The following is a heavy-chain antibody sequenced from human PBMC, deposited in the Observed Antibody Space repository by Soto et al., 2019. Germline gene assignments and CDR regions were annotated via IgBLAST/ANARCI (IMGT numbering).Heavy chain of an antibody. CDR3: ARDGDHFNDAFDI. J-gene: IGHJ3*02. CDR1: GGSISSGGYS. V-gene: IGHV4-30-2*01. Sequence: QLQLQESGSGLVKPSQTLSLTCAVSGGSISSGGYSWSWIRQPPGKGLEWIWYIYHSGSTYYNPSLKSRVTISVDRSKNQFSLKLSSVTAADTAVYYCARDGDHFNDAFDIWGQGTMVTVSS. D-gene: IGHD2-21*02. CDR2: IYHSGST.